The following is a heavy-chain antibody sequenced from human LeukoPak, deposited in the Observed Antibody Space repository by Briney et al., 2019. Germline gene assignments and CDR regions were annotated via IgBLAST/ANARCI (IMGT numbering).Heavy chain of an antibody. D-gene: IGHD6-19*01. CDR2: IIPIFGTA. Sequence: ASVKVSCKASGGTFSSYAISWVRQAPGQGLEWMGGIIPIFGTANYAQKFQGRVTITADESTSTAYMELSSLRSDDTAVYYCARNSDWYLGLFDSWGQGTLVTVSS. V-gene: IGHV1-69*13. J-gene: IGHJ4*02. CDR1: GGTFSSYA. CDR3: ARNSDWYLGLFDS.